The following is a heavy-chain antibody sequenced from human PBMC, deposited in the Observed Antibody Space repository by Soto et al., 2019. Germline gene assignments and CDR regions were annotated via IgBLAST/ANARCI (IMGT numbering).Heavy chain of an antibody. CDR2: IIPIFGTA. Sequence: SVKVSCKASGGTFSSYAISWVRQAPGQGLEWMGGIIPIFGTANYAQKFQGRVTITADESTSTAYMELSSLRSEDTAVYYCARDPARYELYGYSNHSENWFDPWGQGTLVTVSS. CDR1: GGTFSSYA. V-gene: IGHV1-69*13. J-gene: IGHJ5*02. D-gene: IGHD4-4*01. CDR3: ARDPARYELYGYSNHSENWFDP.